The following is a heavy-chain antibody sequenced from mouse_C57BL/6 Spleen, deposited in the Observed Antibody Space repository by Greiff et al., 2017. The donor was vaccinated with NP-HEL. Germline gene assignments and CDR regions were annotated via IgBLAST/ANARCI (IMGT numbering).Heavy chain of an antibody. CDR2: IDPSDSET. CDR1: GYTFTSYW. J-gene: IGHJ4*01. D-gene: IGHD1-1*01. V-gene: IGHV1-52*01. Sequence: VQLQQPGAELVRPGSSVKLSCKASGYTFTSYWMHWVKQRPIQGLEWIGNIDPSDSETHYNQKFKDKATLTVDKSSSTAYMQLSSLTSEDSAVYYCARGGLLLRSRGAMDCWGQGTSVTVSS. CDR3: ARGGLLLRSRGAMDC.